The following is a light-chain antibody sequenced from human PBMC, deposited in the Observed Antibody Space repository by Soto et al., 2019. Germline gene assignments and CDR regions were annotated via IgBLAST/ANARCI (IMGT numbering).Light chain of an antibody. V-gene: IGKV1-5*01. CDR3: QQYHSTRLT. Sequence: DIQMTQSPSTLSASVGDRVPITCRARQSISSWLAWYQQKPGKAPQLLIYDASSLQSGVPSRFSGSGSGTEFTLTISSLQPDDFATYYCQQYHSTRLTFGGGTKVDIK. J-gene: IGKJ4*01. CDR1: QSISSW. CDR2: DAS.